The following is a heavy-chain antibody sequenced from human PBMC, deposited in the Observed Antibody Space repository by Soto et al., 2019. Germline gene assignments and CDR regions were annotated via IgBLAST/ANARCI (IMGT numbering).Heavy chain of an antibody. CDR2: IYPGDSDT. Sequence: GESLKISCKGSGYSFTGYWIGWVRQMPGKGLEWMGIIYPGDSDTRYSPSFQGQVTISADKSISTAYQQWSSLKASDTAMYYCARLYYYDSSGYSYYYYYYGMDVWGQGTTVTVSS. CDR3: ARLYYYDSSGYSYYYYYYGMDV. D-gene: IGHD3-22*01. J-gene: IGHJ6*02. CDR1: GYSFTGYW. V-gene: IGHV5-51*01.